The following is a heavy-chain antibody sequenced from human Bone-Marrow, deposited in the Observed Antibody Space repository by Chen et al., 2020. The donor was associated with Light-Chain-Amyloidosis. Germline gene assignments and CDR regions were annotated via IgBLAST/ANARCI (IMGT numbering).Heavy chain of an antibody. CDR2: IYPDDSEA. D-gene: IGHD5-12*01. CDR1: GYTFPNYW. V-gene: IGHV5-51*01. Sequence: EVQLEQSGPEVKKPGESLKISCKGSGYTFPNYWIGWVRQMPGKGLEWMGVIYPDDSEARYSPSFEGQGTISADKSITTAYLQWRSLKASDTAMYYCARRRDGYNFDYWGQGTLVTVSS. J-gene: IGHJ4*02. CDR3: ARRRDGYNFDY.